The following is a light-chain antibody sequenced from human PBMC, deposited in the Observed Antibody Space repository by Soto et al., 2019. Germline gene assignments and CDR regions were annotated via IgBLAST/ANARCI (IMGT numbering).Light chain of an antibody. Sequence: DIQMTQSPSSLSASVGDRVTITCRASQDISSYLAWYQQKPGKAPKLLIYLASTLHSGVPSSFSGSGSGTDFSLTISSLQPEDAATYYCQSLNRFPHSFGGGTKVDNK. CDR3: QSLNRFPHS. CDR1: QDISSY. CDR2: LAS. J-gene: IGKJ4*01. V-gene: IGKV1-9*01.